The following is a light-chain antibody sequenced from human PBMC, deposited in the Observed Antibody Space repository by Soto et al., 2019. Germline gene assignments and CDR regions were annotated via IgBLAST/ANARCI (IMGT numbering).Light chain of an antibody. Sequence: DIQMTRAPSSLSASVGDRVTITCQASQNINNYLNWYQQKPGRAPKLLIYDASNLEAGVPSRFRGSGSGKDFTFTISRLQPEAIATYYCQHYENLPTFGQGTRLEIK. V-gene: IGKV1-33*01. CDR2: DAS. CDR1: QNINNY. CDR3: QHYENLPT. J-gene: IGKJ5*01.